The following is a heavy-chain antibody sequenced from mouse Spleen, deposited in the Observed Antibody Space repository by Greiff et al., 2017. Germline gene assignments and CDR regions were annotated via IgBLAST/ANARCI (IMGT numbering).Heavy chain of an antibody. CDR2: IDPEDGET. Sequence: EVQRVESGAELVKPGASVKLSCTASGFNIKDYYMHWVKQRTEQGLEWIGRIDPEDGETKYAPKFQGKATITADTSSNTAYLQLSSLTSEDTAVYYCARGAVVAPYAMDYWGQGTSVTVSS. D-gene: IGHD1-1*01. CDR1: GFNIKDYY. V-gene: IGHV14-2*01. J-gene: IGHJ4*01. CDR3: ARGAVVAPYAMDY.